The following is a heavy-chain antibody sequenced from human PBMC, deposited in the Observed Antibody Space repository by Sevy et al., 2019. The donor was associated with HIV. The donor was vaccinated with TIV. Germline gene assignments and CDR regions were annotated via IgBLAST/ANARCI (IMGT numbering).Heavy chain of an antibody. CDR2: IWFDGSNI. J-gene: IGHJ4*02. V-gene: IGHV3-33*01. CDR1: GFTFGSYG. Sequence: GGSLRLSCVASGFTFGSYGMLRVRQAPGKGLEWVADIWFDGSNIHYADSVRGRFTISRDNSKNTLSLHMSSLRVEDTAVYYCARERTYLFDYCGQGTLVTVSS. CDR3: ARERTYLFDY.